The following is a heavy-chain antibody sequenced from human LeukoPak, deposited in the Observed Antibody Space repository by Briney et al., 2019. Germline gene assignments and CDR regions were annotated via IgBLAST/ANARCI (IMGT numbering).Heavy chain of an antibody. CDR3: ARGRNGPFDY. CDR1: GFTFSNYW. V-gene: IGHV3-74*01. D-gene: IGHD4-11*01. J-gene: IGHJ4*02. Sequence: GGSLRLSCAASGFTFSNYWMHWVRHTPGKGLVWVSRINTDGSTTTYADSGKGRFTISRDNAKNTLYLQMNSLRAEDTAVYYCARGRNGPFDYWAREPWSPSPQ. CDR2: INTDGSTT.